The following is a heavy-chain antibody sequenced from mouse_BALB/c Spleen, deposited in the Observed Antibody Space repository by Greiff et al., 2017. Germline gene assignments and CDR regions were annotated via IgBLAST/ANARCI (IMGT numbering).Heavy chain of an antibody. CDR3: ARDANYGNYGDAMDY. J-gene: IGHJ4*01. Sequence: DVQLQESGPGLVKPSQSLSLTCSVTGYSITSGYYWNWIRQFPGNKLEWMGYISYDGSNNYNPSLKNRISITRDTSKNQFFLKLNSVTTEDTATYYCARDANYGNYGDAMDYWGQGTSVTVSS. CDR1: GYSITSGYY. D-gene: IGHD2-1*01. V-gene: IGHV3-6*02. CDR2: ISYDGSN.